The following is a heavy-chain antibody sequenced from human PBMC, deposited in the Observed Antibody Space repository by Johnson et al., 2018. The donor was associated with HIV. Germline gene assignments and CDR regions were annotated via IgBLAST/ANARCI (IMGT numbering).Heavy chain of an antibody. CDR3: ATAIVSDAFDI. Sequence: VQLVESGGGLVKPGGSLRLSCAASGFTFSNVWMTWVRQAPGKGLEWVGRIKRKIEGETTDYAAPVKGRFTISRDDSKNTLYLQMNSLPTDDTAVYYCATAIVSDAFDIWGQGTMVTVSS. V-gene: IGHV3-15*01. J-gene: IGHJ3*02. D-gene: IGHD3-16*02. CDR1: GFTFSNVW. CDR2: IKRKIEGETT.